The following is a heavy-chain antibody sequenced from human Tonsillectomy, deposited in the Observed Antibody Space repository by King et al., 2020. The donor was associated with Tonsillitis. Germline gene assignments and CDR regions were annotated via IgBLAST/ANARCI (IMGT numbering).Heavy chain of an antibody. V-gene: IGHV3-49*04. Sequence: VQLVESGGGLVQPGRSLRLSCTASGFTFGDYAMSWVRQAPGKGLEWVGFIRSKAYGGTTEYAASVKGRFTISRDDSKSIAYLQMNSLKTEDTAVYYCTRDRRTAAAGKGLFDAFDIWGQGTLVTVSS. CDR1: GFTFGDYA. CDR3: TRDRRTAAAGKGLFDAFDI. J-gene: IGHJ3*02. CDR2: IRSKAYGGTT. D-gene: IGHD6-13*01.